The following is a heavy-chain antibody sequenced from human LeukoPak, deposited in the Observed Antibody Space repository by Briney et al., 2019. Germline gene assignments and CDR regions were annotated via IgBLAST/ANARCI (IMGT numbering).Heavy chain of an antibody. CDR2: ISPHNGQT. D-gene: IGHD1-26*01. CDR1: VYIFTFYG. CDR3: AKTREHDLDVL. Sequence: ASVTVSCKSSVYIFTFYGITWVRQAPGQGLEWLGWISPHNGQTLYAHEVQDRVIMTTDASTTTAYMELRSLRSDDTAVYYCAKTREHDLDVLWGQGTLVTVSS. J-gene: IGHJ4*02. V-gene: IGHV1-18*04.